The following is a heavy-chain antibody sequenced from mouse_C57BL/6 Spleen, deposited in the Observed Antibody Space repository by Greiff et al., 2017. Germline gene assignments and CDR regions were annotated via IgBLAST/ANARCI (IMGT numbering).Heavy chain of an antibody. Sequence: EVQLQQSGAELVRPGASVKLSCTASGFNIKDDYMHWVKQRPEQGLEWIGWIDPENGDTEYASKFQGKATITADTSSNTAYLQLSSLTSEDTAVYYCTTGPFYYGSSYWYFDVWGTGTTVTVSS. J-gene: IGHJ1*03. CDR1: GFNIKDDY. D-gene: IGHD1-1*01. V-gene: IGHV14-4*01. CDR3: TTGPFYYGSSYWYFDV. CDR2: IDPENGDT.